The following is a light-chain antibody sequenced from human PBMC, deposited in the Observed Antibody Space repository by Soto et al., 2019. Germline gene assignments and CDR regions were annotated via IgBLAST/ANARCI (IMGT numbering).Light chain of an antibody. V-gene: IGKV3-11*01. CDR3: QQLESYSST. Sequence: EIVLTQSPATLSLSPGERATLSCRASQSVKTILVWYQQRTGQDPRLLIHDASHRAAGSLARFSGSGCWTDFTLTISSLQHEDFATYYCQQLESYSSTFGGGTKVDIK. CDR2: DAS. J-gene: IGKJ4*01. CDR1: QSVKTI.